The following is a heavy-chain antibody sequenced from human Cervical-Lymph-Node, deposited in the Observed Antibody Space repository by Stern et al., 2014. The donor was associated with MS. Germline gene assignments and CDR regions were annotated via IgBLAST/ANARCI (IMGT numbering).Heavy chain of an antibody. CDR2: IKRNIDGGTT. D-gene: IGHD3-10*01. V-gene: IGHV3-15*01. Sequence: VQLGQSGGGLVKPGGSLRLSCAASGFTFIDAWMSWVRQAPATGLEWVGRIKRNIDGGTTDYIAPVKGRFTVSRDDSKSMVYLQMNNLKTEDTAVYYCTTAMRGLSVWGRGTLVTVSS. CDR3: TTAMRGLSV. CDR1: GFTFIDAW. J-gene: IGHJ4*02.